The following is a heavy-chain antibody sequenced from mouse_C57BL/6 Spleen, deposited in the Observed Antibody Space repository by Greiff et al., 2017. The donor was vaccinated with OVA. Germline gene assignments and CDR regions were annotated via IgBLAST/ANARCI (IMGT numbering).Heavy chain of an antibody. V-gene: IGHV6-6*01. D-gene: IGHD2-3*01. J-gene: IGHJ1*03. CDR3: TRRDGYPWYFDV. CDR1: GFTFSDAW. Sequence: EVKLVESGGGLVQPGGSMKLSCAASGFTFSDAWMDWVRQSPEKGLEWVAEIRNKANNHATYYAESVKGRFTISRDDSKSSVYLQMNSLRAEDTGIYYCTRRDGYPWYFDVWGTGTTVTVSS. CDR2: IRNKANNHAT.